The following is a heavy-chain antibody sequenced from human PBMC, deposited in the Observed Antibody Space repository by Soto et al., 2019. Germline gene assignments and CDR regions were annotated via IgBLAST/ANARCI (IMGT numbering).Heavy chain of an antibody. CDR3: ARAPDYFWFDP. Sequence: SETLSLTCNVSGASVSHGYWSWIRQPPGKALEWIGFMYFGGSFNYNPSLTSRATISVETSKNQFSLKLSSVTAADTAVYYCARAPDYFWFDPWGQGTLVTVSS. CDR2: MYFGGSF. D-gene: IGHD5-12*01. J-gene: IGHJ5*02. CDR1: GASVSHGY. V-gene: IGHV4-59*08.